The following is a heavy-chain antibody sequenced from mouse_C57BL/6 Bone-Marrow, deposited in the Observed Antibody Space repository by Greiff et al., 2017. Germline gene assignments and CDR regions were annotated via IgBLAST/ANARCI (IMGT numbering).Heavy chain of an antibody. Sequence: QVQLQQSGAELARPGASVKLSCKASGYTFTSYGISWVKQRTGQGLEWIGEIYPRSGNTYYNEKFKGKATLTVDKSSSTAYMGLRSLTSEDSAVYFCAREGVITPMYWGQGTTLTVSS. D-gene: IGHD1-1*01. CDR1: GYTFTSYG. V-gene: IGHV1-81*01. CDR2: IYPRSGNT. J-gene: IGHJ2*01. CDR3: AREGVITPMY.